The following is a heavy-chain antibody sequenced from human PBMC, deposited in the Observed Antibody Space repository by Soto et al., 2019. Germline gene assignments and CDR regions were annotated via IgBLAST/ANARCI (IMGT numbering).Heavy chain of an antibody. CDR3: ARRHTGSYFDVYSWFDP. V-gene: IGHV3-23*01. J-gene: IGHJ5*02. CDR2: ISAGGSNT. Sequence: GGSLRLSCAASGFSFSNYAMNWVRQAPGKGLEWVSAISAGGSNTNYADSVKGRFTISADWPSGTTYLQLSSLKASDSGTYYCARRHTGSYFDVYSWFDPWGQGTQVTVSS. CDR1: GFSFSNYA. D-gene: IGHD1-26*01.